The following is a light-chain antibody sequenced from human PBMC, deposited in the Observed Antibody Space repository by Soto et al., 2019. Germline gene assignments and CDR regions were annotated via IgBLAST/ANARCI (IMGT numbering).Light chain of an antibody. CDR2: TAS. CDR3: HQSHSTPGT. Sequence: DIQMTQWPCSLSASVGERVTITCRASQNITNYLNWYQQKPGKAPKLLIYTASSLQTGVPSTFSGSGSGTDFTLTISSLQPEDFATYYCHQSHSTPGTFGQGPRWIS. V-gene: IGKV1-39*01. J-gene: IGKJ1*01. CDR1: QNITNY.